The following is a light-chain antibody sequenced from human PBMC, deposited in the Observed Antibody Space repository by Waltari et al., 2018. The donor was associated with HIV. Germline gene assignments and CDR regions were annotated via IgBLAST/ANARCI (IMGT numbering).Light chain of an antibody. CDR1: NLGSKS. CDR3: QVWDPLSDHPV. Sequence: SHDLSQPPSVSVAPGKTASVTCGGDNLGSKSVHWYQQRPGQAPLLIIFYNSDRPSGIPERFSGSNSVGTATLTISRVEAGDEADYYCQVWDPLSDHPVFGTGTKVTVL. J-gene: IGLJ1*01. CDR2: YNS. V-gene: IGLV3-21*04.